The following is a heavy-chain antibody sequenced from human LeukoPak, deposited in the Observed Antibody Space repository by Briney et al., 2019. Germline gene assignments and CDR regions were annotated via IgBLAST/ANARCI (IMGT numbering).Heavy chain of an antibody. D-gene: IGHD6-6*01. Sequence: SVKVSCKASGFTFTSSAMQWVRQARGQRLEWIGWIVVGSGNTNYAQKLQERVTITRDMSTSTAYMELSSLRSEDTAAYYCAVYSSSSLSYYYGMDVWGQGTTVTVSS. CDR1: GFTFTSSA. V-gene: IGHV1-58*02. CDR2: IVVGSGNT. J-gene: IGHJ6*02. CDR3: AVYSSSSLSYYYGMDV.